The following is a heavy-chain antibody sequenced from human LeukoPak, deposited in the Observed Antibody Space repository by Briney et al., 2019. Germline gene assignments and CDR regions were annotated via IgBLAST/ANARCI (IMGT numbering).Heavy chain of an antibody. CDR1: GYTFTRYY. V-gene: IGHV1-2*02. J-gene: IGHJ4*02. D-gene: IGHD4-23*01. CDR3: ARDLYGGNSEFYFDY. CDR2: INPNSGGT. Sequence: GASVKVSCKASGYTFTRYYMHWVRQAPGQGLEWMGWINPNSGGTKYAQKFQGRVTMTRDTSISTAYMELSRLRSDDTAVYYCARDLYGGNSEFYFDYWGQGTLVTVSS.